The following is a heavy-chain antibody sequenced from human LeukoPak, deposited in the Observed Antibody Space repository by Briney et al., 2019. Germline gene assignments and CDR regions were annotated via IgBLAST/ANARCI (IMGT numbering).Heavy chain of an antibody. J-gene: IGHJ4*01. CDR1: GFSLSTFA. CDR3: ARAPVVSCRGAFCYPLDY. Sequence: GGSLRLSCVASGFSLSTFAMSWVRQSPEKGLEWVSAIGASDGYTYHADSVKGRFTMSRDISRNTVYLRMNSLRVDDTAVYFCARAPVVSCRGAFCYPLDYWGHGILITVSS. D-gene: IGHD2-15*01. V-gene: IGHV3-23*01. CDR2: IGASDGYT.